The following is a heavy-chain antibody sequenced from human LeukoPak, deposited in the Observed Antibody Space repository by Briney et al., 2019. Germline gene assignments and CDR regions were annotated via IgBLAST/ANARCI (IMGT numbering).Heavy chain of an antibody. CDR1: GYTFTSYG. J-gene: IGHJ6*02. V-gene: IGHV1-18*01. Sequence: ASVKVSCKASGYTFTSYGISWVRQAPGQGLEWMGWISAYNGNTNYAQKLQGRVTMTTDTSASTAYMELRSLRSDDTAVYYCARVRYDFWSGYAGMDVWGQGTTVTVSS. CDR3: ARVRYDFWSGYAGMDV. CDR2: ISAYNGNT. D-gene: IGHD3-3*01.